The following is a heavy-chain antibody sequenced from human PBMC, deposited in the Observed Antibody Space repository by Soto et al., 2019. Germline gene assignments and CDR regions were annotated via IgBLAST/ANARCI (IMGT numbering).Heavy chain of an antibody. V-gene: IGHV3-74*01. Sequence: EVQLVESGGGLVQPGGSLRVSCAASGFTFSSYWMHWVRQAPGKGLVWVSRINSDGSSTSYADSVKGRFTISRDNAKNTRYLQMSRLSVEEAAIYYCARRGAVAGLHYWGQGTLVTVSS. CDR3: ARRGAVAGLHY. CDR2: INSDGSST. CDR1: GFTFSSYW. D-gene: IGHD6-19*01. J-gene: IGHJ4*02.